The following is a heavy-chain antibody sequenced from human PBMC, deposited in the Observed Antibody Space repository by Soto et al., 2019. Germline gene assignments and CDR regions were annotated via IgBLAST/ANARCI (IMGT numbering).Heavy chain of an antibody. CDR2: ISYDGSNK. CDR3: ARDPKKDPTGVFDY. Sequence: GGSLRLSCAASGFTFSSYAMHWVRQAPGKGLEWVAVISYDGSNKYYADSVKGRFIISRDNSTNTLYLQMNSLRAEDTALYYCARDPKKDPTGVFDYWGQGTLVTVSS. J-gene: IGHJ4*02. CDR1: GFTFSSYA. V-gene: IGHV3-30-3*01.